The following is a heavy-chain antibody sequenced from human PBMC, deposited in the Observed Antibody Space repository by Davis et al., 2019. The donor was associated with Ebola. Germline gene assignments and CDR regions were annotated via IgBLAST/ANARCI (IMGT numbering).Heavy chain of an antibody. CDR1: GYSFTSYW. Sequence: GGSLRLSCTGSGYSFTSYWIGWVRQLPGKGLEWMGIIYPGDSDTRYSPSFLGQVIISADKSISTAYLQWSSLKASDTAMYYCARGYGSGSYSFYGMDVWGQGATVTVSS. V-gene: IGHV5-51*01. D-gene: IGHD3-10*01. CDR2: IYPGDSDT. J-gene: IGHJ6*02. CDR3: ARGYGSGSYSFYGMDV.